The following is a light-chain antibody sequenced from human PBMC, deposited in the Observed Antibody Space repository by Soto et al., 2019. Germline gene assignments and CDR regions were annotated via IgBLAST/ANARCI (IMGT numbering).Light chain of an antibody. CDR1: QDISNS. Sequence: DIQMTQSPSSLSASVGDRVTITCRASQDISNSLAWSQQKPGKVPKVLIYATSILQSGVPARFSGSGSGTDFTLTISSRQPEDVATYYCQNYNSAPLTFGGGTKVEI. V-gene: IGKV1-27*01. CDR2: ATS. CDR3: QNYNSAPLT. J-gene: IGKJ4*01.